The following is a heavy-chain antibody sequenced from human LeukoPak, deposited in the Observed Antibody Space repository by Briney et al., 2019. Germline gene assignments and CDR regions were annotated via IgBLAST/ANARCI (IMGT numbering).Heavy chain of an antibody. J-gene: IGHJ5*02. CDR1: GGTFSSYA. CDR3: ASSRDGYKSSFDP. V-gene: IGHV1-69*05. CDR2: IIPIFGTA. D-gene: IGHD5-24*01. Sequence: GASVKVSCKASGGTFSSYAISWVRQAPGQGLEWMGGIIPIFGTANYAQKFQGRVTITTDESTSTAYMELSSLRSEDTAVYYCASSRDGYKSSFDPWGQGTLVTVSS.